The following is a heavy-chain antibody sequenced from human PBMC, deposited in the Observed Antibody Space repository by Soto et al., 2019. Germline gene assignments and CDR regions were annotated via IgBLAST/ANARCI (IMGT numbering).Heavy chain of an antibody. CDR3: AKDHYDSSGYYYDY. CDR1: GFTFDDYT. D-gene: IGHD3-22*01. V-gene: IGHV3-43*01. Sequence: EVQLVESGGVVVQPGGSLRLSCAASGFTFDDYTMHWVRQAPGKGLEWVSLISWDGGSTYYADSVKGRFTISGDNSKNSLYLQMNSLRTEDTALYCCAKDHYDSSGYYYDYWGQGTLVTVSS. J-gene: IGHJ4*02. CDR2: ISWDGGST.